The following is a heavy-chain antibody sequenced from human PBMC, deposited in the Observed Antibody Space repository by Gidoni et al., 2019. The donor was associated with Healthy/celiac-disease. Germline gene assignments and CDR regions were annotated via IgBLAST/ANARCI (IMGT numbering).Heavy chain of an antibody. CDR3: AKIESGGYYFGY. V-gene: IGHV3-23*01. D-gene: IGHD3-22*01. J-gene: IGHJ4*02. Sequence: EVQLLESGGGLVQPGGSLSPSCAASGFPFSSYAMGWVRQAPGKGLEWVSAISGSGGSTYYADSVKGRFTISRDNSKNTLYLQMNSLRAEDTDVYYCAKIESGGYYFGYWGQGTLVTVSS. CDR1: GFPFSSYA. CDR2: ISGSGGST.